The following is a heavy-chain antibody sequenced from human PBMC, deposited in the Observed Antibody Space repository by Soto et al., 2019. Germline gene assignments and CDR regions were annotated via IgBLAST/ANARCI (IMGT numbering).Heavy chain of an antibody. D-gene: IGHD2-2*03. CDR3: ARYLDIPGRTTGYYGMGV. V-gene: IGHV1-46*01. CDR1: GYTLTSYY. Sequence: ASVKVSCKASGYTLTSYYMHWVRQAPGQGLEWMGIINPSGGSTSCAQKFQGRVTMTRDTSTSTVYMELSSRRAEDPAGYYSARYLDIPGRTTGYYGMGVWGQGNTGAVSS. J-gene: IGHJ6*02. CDR2: INPSGGST.